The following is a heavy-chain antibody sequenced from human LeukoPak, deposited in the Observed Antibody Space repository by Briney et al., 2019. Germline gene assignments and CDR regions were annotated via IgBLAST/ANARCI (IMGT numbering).Heavy chain of an antibody. CDR2: IYYSGST. CDR1: GGSISSYY. J-gene: IGHJ5*02. V-gene: IGHV4-59*08. D-gene: IGHD6-13*01. Sequence: PSETLSLTCTVSGGSISSYYWSWIRQPPGKGLEWIGYIYYSGSTNYNPSLKSRVTISVDTSKNQFSLKLSSVTAADTAVYYCARGEAAAGTGWFDPWGQGTLVTVSS. CDR3: ARGEAAAGTGWFDP.